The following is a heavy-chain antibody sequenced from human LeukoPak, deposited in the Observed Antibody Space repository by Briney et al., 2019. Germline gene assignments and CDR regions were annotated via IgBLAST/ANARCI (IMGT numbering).Heavy chain of an antibody. Sequence: SQTLSLTCTVSGGSISSSSYYWGWIRQPPGKGLEWIGSIYYSGSTYYNPSLKSRVTISVDTSKNQFSLKLSSVTAADTAVYYCARESNTYYDILTGSGQGWFDPWGQGTLVTVSS. D-gene: IGHD3-9*01. CDR1: GGSISSSSYY. J-gene: IGHJ5*02. V-gene: IGHV4-39*07. CDR3: ARESNTYYDILTGSGQGWFDP. CDR2: IYYSGST.